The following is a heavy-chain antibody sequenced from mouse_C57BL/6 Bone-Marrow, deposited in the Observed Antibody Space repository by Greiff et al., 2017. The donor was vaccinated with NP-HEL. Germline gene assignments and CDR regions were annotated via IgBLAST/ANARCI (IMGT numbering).Heavy chain of an antibody. V-gene: IGHV1-76*01. CDR2: IYPGSGNT. Sequence: QVQLQQSGAELVRPGASVKLSCKASGYTFTDYYINWVKQRPGQGLEWIARIYPGSGNTYYNEKFKGKATLTAEKSSSTAYMQLSSLTSEDSAVYFYGSNYDPYYIDYWGQGTTLTVSS. J-gene: IGHJ2*01. CDR3: GSNYDPYYIDY. CDR1: GYTFTDYY. D-gene: IGHD1-1*01.